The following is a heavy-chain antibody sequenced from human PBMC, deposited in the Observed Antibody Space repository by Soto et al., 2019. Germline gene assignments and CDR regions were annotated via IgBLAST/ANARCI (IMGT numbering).Heavy chain of an antibody. V-gene: IGHV4-34*01. J-gene: IGHJ6*02. CDR1: GGSFSGYY. CDR3: ARLGRGYSGYAWHYYYGMDV. Sequence: PSETLSLTCAVYGGSFSGYYWGWIRQPPGKGREWIGEINHSGSTNYNPSLKSRVTTSVDTSKNQFSLKLSSVTAADTAVYYCARLGRGYSGYAWHYYYGMDVWGQGTTVT. D-gene: IGHD5-12*01. CDR2: INHSGST.